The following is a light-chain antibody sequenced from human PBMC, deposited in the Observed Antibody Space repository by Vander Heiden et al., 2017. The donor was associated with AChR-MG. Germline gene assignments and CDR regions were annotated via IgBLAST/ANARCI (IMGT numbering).Light chain of an antibody. Sequence: GSLGERATINCKSSQSVLSSSNNKNYLSWYQQKPGQPPKLLIYWASTRESGVPDRFSGSGSGTDFTLTISSLQAEDVAVYYCQQYYTTPRTFGQGTKLEMK. V-gene: IGKV4-1*01. CDR1: QSVLSSSNNKNY. CDR3: QQYYTTPRT. J-gene: IGKJ2*02. CDR2: WAS.